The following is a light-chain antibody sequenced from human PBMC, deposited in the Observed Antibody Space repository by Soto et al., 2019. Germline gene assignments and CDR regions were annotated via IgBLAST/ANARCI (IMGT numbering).Light chain of an antibody. V-gene: IGKV1-39*01. J-gene: IGKJ4*01. CDR1: QSIGGF. Sequence: DIQMTQSPSSLSVSVGDRVTITCRASQSIGGFLNWYQQKLGKAHKLLIYAASSLQSGVPSRFSGSGSGTDFTLTISSLQPEDFATYYCQQSYSTPLTFGGGTKVEI. CDR3: QQSYSTPLT. CDR2: AAS.